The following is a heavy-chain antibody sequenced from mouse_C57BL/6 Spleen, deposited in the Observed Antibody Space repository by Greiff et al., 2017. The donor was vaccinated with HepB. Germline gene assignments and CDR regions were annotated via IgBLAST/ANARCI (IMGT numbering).Heavy chain of an antibody. Sequence: VKLVESGAELVKPGASVKLSCKASGYTFTSYWMHWVKQRPGRGLEWIGRIDPNSGGTKYNEKFKSKATLTVDKPSSTAYMQLSSLTSEDSAVYYCAREALYDGYYVWFAYWGQGTLVTVSA. CDR1: GYTFTSYW. CDR2: IDPNSGGT. CDR3: AREALYDGYYVWFAY. V-gene: IGHV1-72*01. J-gene: IGHJ3*01. D-gene: IGHD2-3*01.